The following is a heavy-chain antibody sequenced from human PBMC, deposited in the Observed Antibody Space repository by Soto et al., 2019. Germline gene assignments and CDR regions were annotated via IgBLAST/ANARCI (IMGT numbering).Heavy chain of an antibody. Sequence: ETLSLTCTVSGGSISTYYWSWIRQPPGKGLEWIGYIYYSGSTDYNPSLKSRVTISVDTSKNQFSLNLSSVTAADTAVYYCARHFRAVASFDYWGQGALVTVSS. V-gene: IGHV4-59*08. CDR1: GGSISTYY. D-gene: IGHD6-19*01. CDR3: ARHFRAVASFDY. J-gene: IGHJ4*02. CDR2: IYYSGST.